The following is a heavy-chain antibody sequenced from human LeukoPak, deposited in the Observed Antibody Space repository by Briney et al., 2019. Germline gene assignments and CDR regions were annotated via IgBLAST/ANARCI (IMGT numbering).Heavy chain of an antibody. D-gene: IGHD1-26*01. CDR2: ISAYNSNK. CDR1: GYTFTSYG. V-gene: IGHV1-18*04. Sequence: GGPVKVSCKASGYTFTSYGISWVRQAPGQGLEWVAWISAYNSNKNSAEKFQGRVTMTIDTSTSTAYMELRSLKSDDTAVYYCVRHIKPAGPWDGMDVWGQGTTVIVSS. J-gene: IGHJ6*02. CDR3: VRHIKPAGPWDGMDV.